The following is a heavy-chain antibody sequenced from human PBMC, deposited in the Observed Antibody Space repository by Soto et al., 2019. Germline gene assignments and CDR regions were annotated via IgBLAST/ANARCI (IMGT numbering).Heavy chain of an antibody. CDR2: INHSGST. V-gene: IGHV4-34*01. J-gene: IGHJ6*02. CDR1: GGSFSGYY. Sequence: LSLTCAVYGGSFSGYYWSWIRQPPGKGLEWIGEINHSGSTNYNPSLKSRVTISVDTSKNQFSLKLSSVTAADTAVYYCARVARGYCSSTSCYTFGGYYYYHGMDVWGQGTTVTVSS. CDR3: ARVARGYCSSTSCYTFGGYYYYHGMDV. D-gene: IGHD2-2*02.